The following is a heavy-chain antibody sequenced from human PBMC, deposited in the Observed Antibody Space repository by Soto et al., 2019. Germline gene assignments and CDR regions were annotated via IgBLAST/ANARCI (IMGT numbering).Heavy chain of an antibody. CDR2: ISGSGGST. J-gene: IGHJ4*02. CDR3: AKDRGRRVLDY. Sequence: VQLQESGPGLVKPSGTLSLTCAVSGGSISSSNWWSWVRQPPGKGLEWVSAISGSGGSTYYADSVKGRFTISRDNSKNTLYLQMNSLSAEDTAVYYCAKDRGRRVLDYWGQGTLVTVSS. D-gene: IGHD3-10*01. V-gene: IGHV3-23*01. CDR1: GGSISSSN.